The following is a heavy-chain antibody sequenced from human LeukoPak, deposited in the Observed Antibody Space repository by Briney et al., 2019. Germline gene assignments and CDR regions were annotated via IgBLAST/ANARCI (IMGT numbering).Heavy chain of an antibody. CDR2: INHSGST. V-gene: IGHV4-34*01. Sequence: SETLSLTCAVYGGSFRGYYWSWIRQPPGKGLEWIGEINHSGSTNYNPSLKSRVTISVDTSKNQFSLKLSSVTAADTAVYYCARGDKGVIVPFDYWGQGTLVTVSS. D-gene: IGHD3-16*02. CDR1: GGSFRGYY. J-gene: IGHJ4*02. CDR3: ARGDKGVIVPFDY.